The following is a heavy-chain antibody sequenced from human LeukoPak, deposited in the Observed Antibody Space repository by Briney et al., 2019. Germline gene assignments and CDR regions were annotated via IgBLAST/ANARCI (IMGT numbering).Heavy chain of an antibody. CDR2: ISSSGSTI. J-gene: IGHJ4*02. Sequence: GGSLRLSCAASGFTVSSNYMSWIRQAPGKGLEWVSYISSSGSTIYYADSVKGRFTISRDNAKNSLYLQMNSLRAEDTAVYYCARDPNYYGSGTSFGYWGQGTLVTVSS. D-gene: IGHD3-10*01. CDR1: GFTVSSNY. CDR3: ARDPNYYGSGTSFGY. V-gene: IGHV3-11*01.